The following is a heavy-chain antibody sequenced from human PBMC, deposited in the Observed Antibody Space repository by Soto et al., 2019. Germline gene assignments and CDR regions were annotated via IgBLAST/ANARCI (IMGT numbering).Heavy chain of an antibody. CDR3: AKDPNSSGWYGYYYYYYMDV. D-gene: IGHD6-19*01. J-gene: IGHJ6*03. Sequence: GSLRLSCAASAFTFSSYGMHWVRQAPGKGLEWVAVISYDGSNEYYADSVKGRFTISRDNSKNTLYLHMNSLRAEDTAVYYCAKDPNSSGWYGYYYYYYMDVWGKGTTVTVSS. CDR1: AFTFSSYG. CDR2: ISYDGSNE. V-gene: IGHV3-30*18.